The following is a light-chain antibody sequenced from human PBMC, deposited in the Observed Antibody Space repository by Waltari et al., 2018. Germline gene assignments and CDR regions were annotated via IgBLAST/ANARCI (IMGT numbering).Light chain of an antibody. V-gene: IGLV3-21*04. CDR1: NIGTYS. CDR3: HVWHPHVDPGV. CDR2: YDR. J-gene: IGLJ1*01. Sequence: SSVVTQPPSVSEAPGETATITCGGDNIGTYSVHWYQQKAGQAPVLVIFYDRDRPSGIPDRFSGSNSGNTATLTISRVEAGDEARYYCHVWHPHVDPGVFGTGTEVTVL.